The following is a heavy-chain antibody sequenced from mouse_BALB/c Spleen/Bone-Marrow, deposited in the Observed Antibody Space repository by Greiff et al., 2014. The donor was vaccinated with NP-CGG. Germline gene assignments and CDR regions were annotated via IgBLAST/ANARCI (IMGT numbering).Heavy chain of an antibody. Sequence: EVMLVESGGDLVKPGGSLKLSCAASGFTFSSYGMSWVRQTPDKRLEWVATISSGGSYTYYPDSVKGRFTISRDNAKNTLYLQMSSLKSEGTAMYYCARPTTVVATGGSFDYWGQGTTLTVSS. CDR1: GFTFSSYG. CDR2: ISSGGSYT. V-gene: IGHV5-6*02. CDR3: ARPTTVVATGGSFDY. D-gene: IGHD1-1*01. J-gene: IGHJ2*01.